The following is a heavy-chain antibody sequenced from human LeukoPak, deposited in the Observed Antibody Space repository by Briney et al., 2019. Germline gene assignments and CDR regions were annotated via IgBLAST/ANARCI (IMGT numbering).Heavy chain of an antibody. J-gene: IGHJ4*02. Sequence: SETLSLTCAVYGGSFSGYYWSWIRQPPGKGLEWIGEINHSGSTNYNPSLKSRVTISVDTSKNQFSLKLSSVTAADTAVYYCARGQRRNYYGSGSYYNRWGQGNLVTVSS. V-gene: IGHV4-34*01. D-gene: IGHD3-10*01. CDR2: INHSGST. CDR1: GGSFSGYY. CDR3: ARGQRRNYYGSGSYYNR.